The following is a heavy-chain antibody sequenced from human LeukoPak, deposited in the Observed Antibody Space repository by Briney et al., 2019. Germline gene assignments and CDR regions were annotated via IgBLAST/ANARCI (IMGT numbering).Heavy chain of an antibody. V-gene: IGHV4-34*01. CDR1: GGSFSGYY. Sequence: KPSETLSLTCAVYGGSFSGYYWSWIRQPPGKGLEWIGEINHSGSTNYNPSLKSRVTISVDTSKNQFSLKLSSVTAADTAVYYCARSAGYCSSTSCPYYFDYWGQGTLVTVSS. CDR2: INHSGST. D-gene: IGHD2-2*01. CDR3: ARSAGYCSSTSCPYYFDY. J-gene: IGHJ4*02.